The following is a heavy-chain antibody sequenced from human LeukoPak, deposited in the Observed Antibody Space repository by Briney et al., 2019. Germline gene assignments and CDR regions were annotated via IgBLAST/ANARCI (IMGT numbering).Heavy chain of an antibody. J-gene: IGHJ6*02. V-gene: IGHV3-48*01. D-gene: IGHD6-13*01. CDR2: SSSRSTTI. CDR3: ARDRDLSSSLSHGLAYYYYYGMDV. Sequence: GGSLRLSCAASGFTFSDYSMIWVRQAPGKGLEWVSYSSSRSTTIYYADSVKGRFTISRDNAKRSLYLQMNNLRAEDTAVYYCARDRDLSSSLSHGLAYYYYYGMDVWGQGTTVTVSS. CDR1: GFTFSDYS.